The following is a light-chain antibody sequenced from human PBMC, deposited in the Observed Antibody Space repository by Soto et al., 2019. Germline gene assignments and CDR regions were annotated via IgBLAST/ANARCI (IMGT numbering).Light chain of an antibody. V-gene: IGLV2-14*03. J-gene: IGLJ1*01. CDR3: SSYTTSSTYV. CDR1: YSDVGAYTY. CDR2: GVS. Sequence: QSALTQPASLSGSPGQSISISCTGTYSDVGAYTYVSWYQHHPGKAPKLMVSGVSNRPSGVSDRFSGSKSGNTASLTISGLQAEDEADYYCSSYTTSSTYVFGTGTKVTVL.